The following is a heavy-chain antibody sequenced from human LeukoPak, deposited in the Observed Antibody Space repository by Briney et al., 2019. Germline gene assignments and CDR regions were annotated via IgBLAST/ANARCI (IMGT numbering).Heavy chain of an antibody. J-gene: IGHJ4*02. V-gene: IGHV4-59*08. CDR1: GGSISSYY. CDR2: IYYSGST. CDR3: ARVDYYDSSGHLDY. D-gene: IGHD3-22*01. Sequence: SETLSLTCTVSGGSISSYYWSWIRQPPGKGLKWIGYIYYSGSTNYNPSLKSRVTISVDTSKNQFSLKLSSVTAADTAVYYCARVDYYDSSGHLDYWGQGTLVTVSS.